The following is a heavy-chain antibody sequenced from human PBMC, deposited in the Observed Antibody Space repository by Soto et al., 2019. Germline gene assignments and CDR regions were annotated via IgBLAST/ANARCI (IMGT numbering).Heavy chain of an antibody. V-gene: IGHV5-51*01. CDR1: GYSFTSYW. J-gene: IGHJ6*04. Sequence: GESLKISCKGSGYSFTSYWIGWVRQMPGKGLEWMGIIYPGDSDTRYSPSFQGQVTISADKSISTAYLQWSSLKASDTAMYFCSILIGRLRSATDVPGTGTTGTVSS. CDR2: IYPGDSDT. D-gene: IGHD4-17*01. CDR3: SILIGRLRSATDV.